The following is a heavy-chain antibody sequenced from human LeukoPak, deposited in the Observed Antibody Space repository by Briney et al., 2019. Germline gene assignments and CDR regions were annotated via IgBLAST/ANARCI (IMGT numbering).Heavy chain of an antibody. J-gene: IGHJ4*02. Sequence: WASVKVSCKASGYTFTSYGISWVRQAPGQGLEWMGWISAYNGNTNYAQKLQGRVTMTTDTSTSTAYMELRSLISDDTAVYYCGREADYGDYAYFDYWGQGTLVTVSS. D-gene: IGHD4-17*01. V-gene: IGHV1-18*01. CDR1: GYTFTSYG. CDR2: ISAYNGNT. CDR3: GREADYGDYAYFDY.